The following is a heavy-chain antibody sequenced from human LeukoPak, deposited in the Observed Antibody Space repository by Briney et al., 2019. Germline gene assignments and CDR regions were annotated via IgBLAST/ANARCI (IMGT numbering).Heavy chain of an antibody. V-gene: IGHV4-4*07. D-gene: IGHD1-26*01. CDR1: GGSISSYY. Sequence: SETLSLTCTVSGGSISSYYWSWIRQPAGKGLEWIGRIYTSGSTNYNPSLKSRVTISVDTSKNQFSLKLSSVTAADTAVYYCARHRPVGYYYYMDVWGKGTTVTVSS. CDR2: IYTSGST. CDR3: ARHRPVGYYYYMDV. J-gene: IGHJ6*03.